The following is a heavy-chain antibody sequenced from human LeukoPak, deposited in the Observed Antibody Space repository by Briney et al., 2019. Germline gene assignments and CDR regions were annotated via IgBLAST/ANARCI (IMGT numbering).Heavy chain of an antibody. CDR2: IYHSGST. CDR3: ARHIGGGIEDMDV. Sequence: SETLSLTCAVSGGSISSGGYSWSWIRQPPGKGLEWIGYIYHSGSTYYNPSLKSRVTISVDTSRNQFFLKMSSVTAADTAVYYCARHIGGGIEDMDVWGTGTKVTVSS. CDR1: GGSISSGGYS. V-gene: IGHV4-30-2*01. J-gene: IGHJ6*03. D-gene: IGHD3-16*02.